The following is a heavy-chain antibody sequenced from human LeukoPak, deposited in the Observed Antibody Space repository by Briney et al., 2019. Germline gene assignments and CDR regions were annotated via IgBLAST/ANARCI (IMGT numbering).Heavy chain of an antibody. Sequence: PSETLSLTCAVYGGSFSGCYWSWIGQPPGKGLEWIGEINHSGSTNYNPSLKSRVTISVDTSKNQFSLKLSSVTAADTAVYYCAKLYGGYYYYGMDVWGQGTTVTVSS. CDR3: AKLYGGYYYYGMDV. D-gene: IGHD4-23*01. CDR2: INHSGST. V-gene: IGHV4-34*01. CDR1: GGSFSGCY. J-gene: IGHJ6*02.